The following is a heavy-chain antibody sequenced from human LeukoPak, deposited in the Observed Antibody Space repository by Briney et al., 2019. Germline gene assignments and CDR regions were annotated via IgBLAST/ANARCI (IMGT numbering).Heavy chain of an antibody. V-gene: IGHV4-4*07. CDR2: IYTSGST. CDR1: GGSISSYY. CDR3: ARDGLPATVTEEGAFDI. Sequence: PSETLSLTCTVSGGSISSYYWSWIRQPAGKGLEWIGRIYTSGSTNYNPSLKSRVTMSVDTSKNQFSLKLSSVTAADTAVYYCARDGLPATVTEEGAFDIWGQGTMVTVSS. J-gene: IGHJ3*02. D-gene: IGHD4-11*01.